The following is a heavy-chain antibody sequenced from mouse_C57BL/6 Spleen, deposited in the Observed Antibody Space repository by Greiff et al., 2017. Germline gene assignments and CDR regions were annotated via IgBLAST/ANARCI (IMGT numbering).Heavy chain of an antibody. CDR1: GYTFTSYC. CDR3: APTVVAPHYFDY. CDR2: INPSSGYT. D-gene: IGHD1-1*01. J-gene: IGHJ2*01. V-gene: IGHV1-7*01. Sequence: VQLVESGAELAKPGASVKLSCKASGYTFTSYCMHWVKQRPGQGLEWIGYINPSSGYTKYNQKFKDKATLTADKSSSTAYMQLSSLTYEDSAVYYCAPTVVAPHYFDYWGQGTTLTVSS.